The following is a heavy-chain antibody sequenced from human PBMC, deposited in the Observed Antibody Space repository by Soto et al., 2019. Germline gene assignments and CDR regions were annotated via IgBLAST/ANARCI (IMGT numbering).Heavy chain of an antibody. CDR1: GFTVSSNY. V-gene: IGHV3-53*01. Sequence: GGSLRLSCAASGFTVSSNYMSWVRQAPGKGLEWVSVIYSGGSTYYADSVKGRFTISRDNSKNTLYLQMNSLRAEDTAVYYCARVYSSSSGFDYWGQGTLVTVSS. D-gene: IGHD6-6*01. J-gene: IGHJ4*02. CDR2: IYSGGST. CDR3: ARVYSSSSGFDY.